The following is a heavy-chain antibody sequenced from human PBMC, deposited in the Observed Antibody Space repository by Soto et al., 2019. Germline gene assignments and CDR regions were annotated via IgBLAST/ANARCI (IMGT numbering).Heavy chain of an antibody. CDR3: ARGRAARPPSPNYYYYGMDV. CDR1: GYTFTGYY. CDR2: INPNSGGT. D-gene: IGHD6-6*01. Sequence: ASVKVSCKXSGYTFTGYYMHWVRQAPGQGLEWMGWINPNSGGTNYAQKFQGRVTMTRDTSISTAYMELSRLRSDDTAVYYCARGRAARPPSPNYYYYGMDVWGQGTTVTVSS. J-gene: IGHJ6*02. V-gene: IGHV1-2*02.